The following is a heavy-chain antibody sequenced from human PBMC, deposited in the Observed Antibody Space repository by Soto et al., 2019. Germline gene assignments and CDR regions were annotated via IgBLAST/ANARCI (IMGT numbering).Heavy chain of an antibody. CDR3: ARDRIYCTNGVCRNNYYYYGMDV. J-gene: IGHJ6*02. V-gene: IGHV3-30-3*01. D-gene: IGHD2-8*01. CDR2: ISYDGSNK. Sequence: LRLSCAAAGCTFSTYAMHWVRQAPAKGVEWVPVISYDGSNKYYADSVKGRFTISRDNSKNTLYLQMNSLRAEDTAVYYCARDRIYCTNGVCRNNYYYYGMDVWGQGTKVT. CDR1: GCTFSTYA.